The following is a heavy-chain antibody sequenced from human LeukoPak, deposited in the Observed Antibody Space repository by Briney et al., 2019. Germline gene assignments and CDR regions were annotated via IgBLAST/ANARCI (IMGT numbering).Heavy chain of an antibody. J-gene: IGHJ4*02. Sequence: GASVKVSCKASGYTFTSYGITWVRQAPRQGLEWMGWISPNNGKTKYAQNLQGRVTMTTDTSTSTAYMELRSLRSDDTAIYYCARAGYFDSSGYLAYWGQGTQVTVSS. CDR3: ARAGYFDSSGYLAY. CDR1: GYTFTSYG. D-gene: IGHD3-22*01. CDR2: ISPNNGKT. V-gene: IGHV1-18*01.